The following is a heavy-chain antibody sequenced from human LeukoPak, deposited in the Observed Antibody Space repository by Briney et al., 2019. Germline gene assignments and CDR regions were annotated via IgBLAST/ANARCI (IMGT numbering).Heavy chain of an antibody. CDR2: ISDYNDNT. D-gene: IGHD2-15*01. J-gene: IGHJ5*02. CDR3: ARIVFDWFDP. V-gene: IGHV1-18*01. Sequence: ASVKVSCKGSGYTFTSYGISWVPQAPGQGLGWMGWISDYNDNTNHAQKLQGRVTMTTDTSTSTAYMELRSLRSDDTAVYYCARIVFDWFDPWGQGTLVTVSS. CDR1: GYTFTSYG.